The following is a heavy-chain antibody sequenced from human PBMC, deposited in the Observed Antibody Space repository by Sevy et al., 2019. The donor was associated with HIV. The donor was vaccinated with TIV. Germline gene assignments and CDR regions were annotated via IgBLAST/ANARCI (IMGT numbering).Heavy chain of an antibody. V-gene: IGHV4-59*13. CDR1: GGSISSYY. D-gene: IGHD1-26*01. J-gene: IGHJ3*02. CDR2: IYYSGST. Sequence: SETLSLTYTVSGGSISSYYWSWIRQPPGKGLEWIGYIYYSGSTNYNPSLKSRVTISVDTSKNQFSLKLSSVTAADTAVYYCARVRGALKQPHLDIWGQGTMVTVSS. CDR3: ARVRGALKQPHLDI.